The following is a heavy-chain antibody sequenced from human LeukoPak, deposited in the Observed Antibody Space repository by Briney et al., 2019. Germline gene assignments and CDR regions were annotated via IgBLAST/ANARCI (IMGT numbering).Heavy chain of an antibody. J-gene: IGHJ6*04. CDR2: ISSSSSYI. V-gene: IGHV3-21*01. CDR3: ARDHELHYYGWGSSVYYYGMDV. D-gene: IGHD3-10*01. Sequence: PGGSLRLSCAASGFTFSSYSMNWVRQAPGKGLEWVSSISSSSSYIYYADSVKGRFTISRDNAKNSLYLQMNSLRAEDTAVYYCARDHELHYYGWGSSVYYYGMDVWGKGTTVTVSS. CDR1: GFTFSSYS.